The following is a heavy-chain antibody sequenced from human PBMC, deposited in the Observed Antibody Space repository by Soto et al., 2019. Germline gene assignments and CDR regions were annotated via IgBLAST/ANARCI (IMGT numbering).Heavy chain of an antibody. J-gene: IGHJ5*02. V-gene: IGHV1-58*01. D-gene: IGHD6-6*01. CDR1: GFAFSTSA. CDR2: IVVGSGNT. Sequence: VASVKVSCKASGFAFSTSAVQWVRQARGQRLEWIGWIVVGSGNTNYAQKFQERVIITRDKSTNTAYMELSSLRSENTAVYYCAREDSSTSGWLDPWGQGTLVTVSS. CDR3: AREDSSTSGWLDP.